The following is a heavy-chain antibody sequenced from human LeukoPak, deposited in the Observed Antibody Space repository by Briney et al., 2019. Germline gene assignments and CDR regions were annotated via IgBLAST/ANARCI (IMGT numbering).Heavy chain of an antibody. D-gene: IGHD3-10*01. Sequence: SETLSLTCAVYGGSFSGYYWTWIRQPPGKGLEWIGEINHSGSTNYNPSLKSRVTISIDTSKNQFSLKLTSVTAADTAVYYCARGVLLWFGELSHFDYWGQGTLVTVSS. J-gene: IGHJ4*02. CDR2: INHSGST. CDR1: GGSFSGYY. V-gene: IGHV4-34*01. CDR3: ARGVLLWFGELSHFDY.